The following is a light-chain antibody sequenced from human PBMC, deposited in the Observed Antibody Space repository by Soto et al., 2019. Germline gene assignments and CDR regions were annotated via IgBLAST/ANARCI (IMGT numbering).Light chain of an antibody. Sequence: DIQMTQSPSSLSASVGDRVTITCQASQDISYYLNWYQQKAGKAPKLLIFDASNFDTGVPSRFSGSGSGTDFTLTVSSLQAEDIATYYCQQHDSLPLTFGGGTKVEIK. CDR3: QQHDSLPLT. J-gene: IGKJ4*01. CDR1: QDISYY. CDR2: DAS. V-gene: IGKV1-33*01.